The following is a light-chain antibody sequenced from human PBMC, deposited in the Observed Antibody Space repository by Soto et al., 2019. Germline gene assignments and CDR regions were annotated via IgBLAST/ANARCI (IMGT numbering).Light chain of an antibody. CDR1: QSVSSN. CDR3: QYYGGSPRT. Sequence: EIAMTQSPATLSVSPGERATLSCRASQSVSSNLAWYQQKPGQAPRLLIYAASNRATGIPDRFSGSGSGTDFTLTISRLEPEDFAVYYCQYYGGSPRTFGQGTKVDIK. J-gene: IGKJ1*01. V-gene: IGKV3-20*01. CDR2: AAS.